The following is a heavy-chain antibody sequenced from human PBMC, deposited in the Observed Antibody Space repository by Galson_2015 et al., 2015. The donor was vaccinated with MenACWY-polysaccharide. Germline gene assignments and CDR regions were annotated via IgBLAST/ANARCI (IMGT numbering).Heavy chain of an antibody. CDR1: GGSFSGYY. J-gene: IGHJ4*02. Sequence: ETLSLTCAVYGGSFSGYYWSWIRQPPGKGLEWIGEINHSGSTNCKPSLKSRVTISADTSKNQFSLKLSSVTAADTAVYYCARGVGARSLFGHWCQGTLVTVSS. CDR2: INHSGST. D-gene: IGHD1-26*01. CDR3: ARGVGARSLFGH. V-gene: IGHV4-34*01.